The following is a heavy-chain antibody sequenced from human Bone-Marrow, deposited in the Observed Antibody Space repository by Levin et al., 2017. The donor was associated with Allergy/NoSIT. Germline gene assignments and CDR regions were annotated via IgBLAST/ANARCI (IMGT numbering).Heavy chain of an antibody. CDR3: ASPRELCVTTTACYIALDL. CDR1: GLSFSDYN. CDR2: ISSGSSYI. D-gene: IGHD1-26*01. V-gene: IGHV3-21*06. Sequence: GGSLRLSCVGSGLSFSDYNMNWVRQAPGKGLEWVASISSGSSYIFYADSMKGRFTISRDNARNSLFLQMNGLTVDDAGVYFCASPRELCVTTTACYIALDLWGQGTTVTVSS. J-gene: IGHJ3*01.